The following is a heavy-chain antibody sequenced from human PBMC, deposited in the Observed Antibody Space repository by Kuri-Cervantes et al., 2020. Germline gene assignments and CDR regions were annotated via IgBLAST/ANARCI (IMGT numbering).Heavy chain of an antibody. V-gene: IGHV3-9*01. CDR3: AKDLGGSSGWYRDAFDI. CDR1: GFTFDDYA. D-gene: IGHD6-19*01. Sequence: SLKISCAASGFTFDDYAMHWVRQAPGKGLEWVSGISWNSGSIGYADSVKGRFTISRDNAKNSLYLQMNSLRAEGTALYYCAKDLGGSSGWYRDAFDIWGQGTMVTVSS. J-gene: IGHJ3*02. CDR2: ISWNSGSI.